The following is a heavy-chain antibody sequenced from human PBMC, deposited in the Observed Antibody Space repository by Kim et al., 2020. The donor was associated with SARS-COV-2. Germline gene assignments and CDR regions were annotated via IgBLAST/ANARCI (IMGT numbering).Heavy chain of an antibody. D-gene: IGHD3-3*01. V-gene: IGHV4-59*12. CDR1: GVSISSYY. J-gene: IGHJ5*02. CDR3: SGAITKNWFVP. CDR2: IYNSGST. Sequence: SETLSLTCIASGVSISSYYLSWIRMPPGKGLEWIGNIYNSGSTNYNPSLKSRVTISVDTSKNQFLLKLISVTAADTAVDYFSGAITKNWFVPSAQRNLGT.